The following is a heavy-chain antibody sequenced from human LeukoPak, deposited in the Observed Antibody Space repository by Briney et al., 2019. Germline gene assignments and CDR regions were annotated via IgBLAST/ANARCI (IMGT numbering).Heavy chain of an antibody. CDR1: GFTFSSYA. CDR3: ARDTGDGSYDY. Sequence: GGSLRLSCTASGFTFSSYAMNWVRHDPGKGLQWVSYISSSSSTIYYADSVKGRFTISRDNAKNSLYLQVNSLRDEDTAVYYCARDTGDGSYDYWGQGTRVTVSS. CDR2: ISSSSSTI. V-gene: IGHV3-48*02. D-gene: IGHD1-26*01. J-gene: IGHJ4*02.